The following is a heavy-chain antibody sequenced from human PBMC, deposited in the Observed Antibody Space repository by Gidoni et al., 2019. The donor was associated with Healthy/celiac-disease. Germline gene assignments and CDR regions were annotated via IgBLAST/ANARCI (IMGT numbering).Heavy chain of an antibody. V-gene: IGHV3-20*01. Sequence: EVQLVESGGGVVRPGGSLRLSCAASGFTFDDYGMSWVRQAPGKGLEWVSGINWNGGSTGYADSVKGRFTISRDNAKNSLYLQMNSLRAEDTALYHCARGRRNYDFWSGYRYGMDVWGQGTTVTVSS. CDR2: INWNGGST. CDR1: GFTFDDYG. D-gene: IGHD3-3*01. J-gene: IGHJ6*02. CDR3: ARGRRNYDFWSGYRYGMDV.